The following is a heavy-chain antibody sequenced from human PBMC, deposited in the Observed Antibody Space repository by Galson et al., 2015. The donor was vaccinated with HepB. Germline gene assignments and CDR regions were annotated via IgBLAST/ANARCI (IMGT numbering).Heavy chain of an antibody. CDR3: ARAITIFGVASQNNWFDP. CDR1: GGTFSSYA. Sequence: SVKVSCKASGGTFSSYAISWVRQAPGQGLEWMGGIIPIFGTANYAQKFQGRVTITADESTSTAYMELSSLRSEDTAVYYCARAITIFGVASQNNWFDPWGQGTLVTVSS. V-gene: IGHV1-69*13. D-gene: IGHD3-3*01. J-gene: IGHJ5*02. CDR2: IIPIFGTA.